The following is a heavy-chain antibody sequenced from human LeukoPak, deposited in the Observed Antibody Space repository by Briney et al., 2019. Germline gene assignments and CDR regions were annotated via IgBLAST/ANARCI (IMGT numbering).Heavy chain of an antibody. CDR3: ARRSSSSWYWFDP. CDR2: IYPGDSDT. Sequence: GESLKISCKGSGYSFTSYWIGWVRQMPGKGLEWMGIIYPGDSDTRYSPSFQGQVTISADKSISTAYLQWSSLKASDTAMYYRARRSSSSWYWFDPWGQGTLVTVSS. CDR1: GYSFTSYW. D-gene: IGHD6-13*01. V-gene: IGHV5-51*01. J-gene: IGHJ5*02.